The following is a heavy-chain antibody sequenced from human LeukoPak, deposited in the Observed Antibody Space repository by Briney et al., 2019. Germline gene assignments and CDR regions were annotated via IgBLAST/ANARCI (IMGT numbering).Heavy chain of an antibody. CDR2: IKKDGSEK. J-gene: IGHJ4*02. Sequence: GGSLRLSCAASGFTFSSYWMSWVRQAPGKGLEWVANIKKDGSEKYYVDSVKGRFTISRDHAKNSLYLQMNSLRAEDTAVYYCARSRRGYNWNYGDYWGRGTLVTVSS. CDR3: ARSRRGYNWNYGDY. D-gene: IGHD1-20*01. V-gene: IGHV3-7*01. CDR1: GFTFSSYW.